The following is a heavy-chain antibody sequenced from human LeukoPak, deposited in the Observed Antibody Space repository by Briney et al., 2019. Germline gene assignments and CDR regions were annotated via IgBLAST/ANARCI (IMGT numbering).Heavy chain of an antibody. CDR3: ARHTASGSYRRGMDV. CDR2: SSGSGGST. D-gene: IGHD3-10*01. J-gene: IGHJ6*02. V-gene: IGHV3-23*01. CDR1: GFILSSYA. Sequence: PGGSLRLSCAASGFILSSYAMGWVRQAPGKGLEWVSASSGSGGSTYYADSVKGRFTISRDNSKNTLYLQMNSLRAEDTAVYYCARHTASGSYRRGMDVWGQGTTVTVSS.